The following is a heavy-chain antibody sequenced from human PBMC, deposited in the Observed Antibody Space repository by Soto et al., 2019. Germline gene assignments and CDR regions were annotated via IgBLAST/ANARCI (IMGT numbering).Heavy chain of an antibody. J-gene: IGHJ4*02. D-gene: IGHD3-3*01. CDR1: GFTFSNAW. V-gene: IGHV3-15*01. CDR2: IKSKTDGGTT. CDR3: TTSSDFDDYFDY. Sequence: GGSLRLSCAASGFTFSNAWMSWVRQAPGKGLEWVGRIKSKTDGGTTDYAAPVKGRFTISRDDSKNTLYLQMNSLKTEDTAVYYCTTSSDFDDYFDYWGQGTLVTVSS.